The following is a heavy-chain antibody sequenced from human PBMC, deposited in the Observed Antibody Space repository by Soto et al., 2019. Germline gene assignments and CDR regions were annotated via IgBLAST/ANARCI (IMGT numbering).Heavy chain of an antibody. D-gene: IGHD2-15*01. V-gene: IGHV3-30*03. CDR2: ISYDGSNK. CDR3: AMGGYCSGGSCPDAFDI. Sequence: QVQLVESGGGVVQPGMSLRLSCAASGFTFTSYGMHWVRQAPGKGLEWVAVISYDGSNKYYADSVKGRFTISRDNSKNTLYLQMNSLRAEDTAVYYCAMGGYCSGGSCPDAFDIWGQGTMVTVSS. J-gene: IGHJ3*02. CDR1: GFTFTSYG.